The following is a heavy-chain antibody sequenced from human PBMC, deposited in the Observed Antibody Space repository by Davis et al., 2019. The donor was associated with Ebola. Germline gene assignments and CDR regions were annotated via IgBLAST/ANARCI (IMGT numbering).Heavy chain of an antibody. J-gene: IGHJ4*02. D-gene: IGHD6-6*01. CDR2: IYRDERT. CDR3: ASGGSSGQPHDY. Sequence: GESLKISCAASGFIVSDKYMSWVRQAPGKGLEWVSVIYRDERTYYADSVKGRFTVSRDNSENMLYLQMSTLRAEDTAVYYCASGGSSGQPHDYWGQGTLVTVSS. V-gene: IGHV3-53*01. CDR1: GFIVSDKY.